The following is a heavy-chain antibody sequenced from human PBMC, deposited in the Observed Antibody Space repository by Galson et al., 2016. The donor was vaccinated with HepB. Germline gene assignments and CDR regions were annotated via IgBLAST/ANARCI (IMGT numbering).Heavy chain of an antibody. CDR1: GGTFSRYA. CDR3: ARGRWGGNYGGTYSFYAMEV. J-gene: IGHJ6*02. CDR2: IIPVFGPP. Sequence: SVKVSCKASGGTFSRYAISWVRQAPGQGLEWMGGIIPVFGPPNYAQEFQGRVTITADESTSKTYMELNSLRSEDTAVYYCARGRWGGNYGGTYSFYAMEVWGQGTTVTFSS. D-gene: IGHD4-11*01. V-gene: IGHV1-69*13.